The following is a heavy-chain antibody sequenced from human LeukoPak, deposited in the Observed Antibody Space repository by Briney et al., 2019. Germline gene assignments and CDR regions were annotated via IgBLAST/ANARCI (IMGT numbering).Heavy chain of an antibody. J-gene: IGHJ4*02. CDR3: ARGRTIFGVVTMQNFDY. CDR1: GGSFSGYY. CDR2: INNSGST. V-gene: IGHV4-34*01. D-gene: IGHD3-3*01. Sequence: SETLSLTCAVYGGSFSGYYWSWIRQPAGKGVEWMGEINNSGSTNYNPSLKSRVTISVDTSKNQFSLKLSSVTAADTAVYYCARGRTIFGVVTMQNFDYWGQGTLVTVSS.